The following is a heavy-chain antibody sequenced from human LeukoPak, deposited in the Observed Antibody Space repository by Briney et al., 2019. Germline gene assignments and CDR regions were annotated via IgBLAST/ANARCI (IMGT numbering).Heavy chain of an antibody. J-gene: IGHJ4*02. D-gene: IGHD3-10*01. CDR2: INNDGSRT. CDR3: ARGGVSGGFDY. CDR1: GFTLSNSW. V-gene: IGHV3-74*01. Sequence: PGGSLRPSCAASGFTLSNSWMFWVRQPPGKGLKYVSEINNDGSRTSYADSVKGRFTISRDGAENTLFLQMNSLRAEDTAVYFCARGGVSGGFDYWGQGTLVTVSS.